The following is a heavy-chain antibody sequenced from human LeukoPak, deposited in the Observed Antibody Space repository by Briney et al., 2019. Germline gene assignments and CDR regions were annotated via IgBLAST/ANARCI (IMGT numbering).Heavy chain of an antibody. CDR1: GYSISSGYY. CDR3: ARERIDYYDSSGHYDAFDI. D-gene: IGHD3-22*01. Sequence: SETLSLTCTVSGYSISSGYYWGWIRQPPGKGLEWIGSIYHSGSTYYNPSLKSRVTISVDRSKNQFSLKLSSVTAADTAVYYCARERIDYYDSSGHYDAFDIWGQGTMVTVSS. CDR2: IYHSGST. J-gene: IGHJ3*02. V-gene: IGHV4-38-2*02.